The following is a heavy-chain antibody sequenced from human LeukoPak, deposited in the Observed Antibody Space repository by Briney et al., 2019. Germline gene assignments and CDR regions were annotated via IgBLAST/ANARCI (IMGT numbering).Heavy chain of an antibody. J-gene: IGHJ3*02. CDR2: IYSGGST. Sequence: GGTLRLSCAASGFTVSSNYMSWVRQAPGKGLEWVSIIYSGGSTYYAGSVKGRFTISRDNSKNMLYLQMNSLRADDTAVYYCARQVGVDDAFDIWGQGTKVTVSS. D-gene: IGHD1-26*01. CDR1: GFTVSSNY. CDR3: ARQVGVDDAFDI. V-gene: IGHV3-53*01.